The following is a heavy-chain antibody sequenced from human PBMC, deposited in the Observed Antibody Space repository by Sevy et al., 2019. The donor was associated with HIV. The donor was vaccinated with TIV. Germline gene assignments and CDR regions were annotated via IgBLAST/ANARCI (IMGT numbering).Heavy chain of an antibody. CDR3: ARDYYDFWSGYLDINYYYYGMDV. Sequence: GGSLRLSCAASGFTFSSYWMHWDRQAPGKGLVWVSRINSDGSSTSYADSVKGRFTISRDNAKNTLYLQMNSLRAEDTAVYYCARDYYDFWSGYLDINYYYYGMDVWGQGTTVTVSS. D-gene: IGHD3-3*01. J-gene: IGHJ6*02. V-gene: IGHV3-74*01. CDR2: INSDGSST. CDR1: GFTFSSYW.